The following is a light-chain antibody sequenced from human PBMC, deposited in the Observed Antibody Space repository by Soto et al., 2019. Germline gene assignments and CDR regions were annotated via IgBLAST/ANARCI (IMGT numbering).Light chain of an antibody. J-gene: IGKJ2*01. CDR2: KVS. CDR1: QSLVYSDGDTY. Sequence: DVVMTQSPLSLPVTLGQPASISCRSSQSLVYSDGDTYLTWLHQRPGQSPRRLIYKVSNRDSGVPDRFSGSRSGTHFSLKISRLEAEDLGVYYFVQSTHWPMTFGQGTRLEIK. CDR3: VQSTHWPMT. V-gene: IGKV2-30*01.